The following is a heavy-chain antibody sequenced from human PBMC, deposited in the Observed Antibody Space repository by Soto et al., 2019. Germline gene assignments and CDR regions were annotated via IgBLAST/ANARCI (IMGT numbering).Heavy chain of an antibody. J-gene: IGHJ4*02. CDR3: ARDLGGWPDY. CDR2: IDAGNGNT. Sequence: ASVKVSCKASGYTFTSYAIHWVRQAPGQRLEWMGWIDAGNGNTKYSQKFQDRVTITRDTSASTAYMELSSLRSEDTAVYYCARDLGGWPDYWGQGTLVTVSS. V-gene: IGHV1-3*01. CDR1: GYTFTSYA. D-gene: IGHD6-19*01.